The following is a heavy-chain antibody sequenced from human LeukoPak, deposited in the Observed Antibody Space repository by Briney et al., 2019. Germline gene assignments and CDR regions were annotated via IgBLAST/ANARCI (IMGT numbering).Heavy chain of an antibody. CDR2: MSYDGSNE. J-gene: IGHJ6*02. CDR1: GFPFSSYG. CDR3: AKDPLELIADTHTYGMDV. Sequence: PGGSLRLSCEASGFPFSSYGMHWVRQVPGKGLEWVAVMSYDGSNENYADPVKGRFTISRDNSKNTLYLLMNSLRVEDTAVYYCAKDPLELIADTHTYGMDVWGQGTTVTVSS. V-gene: IGHV3-30*18. D-gene: IGHD1-7*01.